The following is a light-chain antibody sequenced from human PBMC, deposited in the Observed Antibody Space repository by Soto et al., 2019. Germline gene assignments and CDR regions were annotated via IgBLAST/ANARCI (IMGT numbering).Light chain of an antibody. CDR3: QQYNSYPMYT. CDR1: QSISSW. CDR2: DAS. Sequence: DIQMTQSPSTLSASVGDRDTITCRASQSISSWLAWYQQKPGKAPKLLIYDASSLESGVPSRFSGSGSGTEFTLTISSLQPDDFATYYCQQYNSYPMYTFGQGTKLEIK. J-gene: IGKJ2*01. V-gene: IGKV1-5*01.